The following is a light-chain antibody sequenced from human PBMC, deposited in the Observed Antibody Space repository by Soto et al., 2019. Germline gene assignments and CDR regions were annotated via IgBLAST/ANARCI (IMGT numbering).Light chain of an antibody. V-gene: IGKV1-27*01. CDR1: QGISNY. J-gene: IGKJ4*01. Sequence: DIQMTQSPSSLSASVGDRVSITCRASQGISNYLAWYQQNPGKVPAILIYAASTLRSGVPSRFSGGGSGTDFTLTISSLQPGDVATYYCQKYTSAPRTFGGGTKVALK. CDR3: QKYTSAPRT. CDR2: AAS.